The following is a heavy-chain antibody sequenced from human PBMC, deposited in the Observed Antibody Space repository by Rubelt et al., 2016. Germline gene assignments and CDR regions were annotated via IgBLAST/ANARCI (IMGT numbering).Heavy chain of an antibody. CDR3: ARDLGTTGYFDY. CDR2: INTNTGNP. CDR1: GYTFTDSF. V-gene: IGHV7-4-1*02. J-gene: IGHJ4*02. Sequence: QVQLVQSGAEVKKPGASVKVSCKAAGYTFTDSFIHWLRQAPGQGLEWMGWINTNTGNPTYAQGFTGRFVFSLDTLFSTAYLQISSLKAEDTAVYYCARDLGTTGYFDYWGQGTLVTGSS. D-gene: IGHD1-1*01.